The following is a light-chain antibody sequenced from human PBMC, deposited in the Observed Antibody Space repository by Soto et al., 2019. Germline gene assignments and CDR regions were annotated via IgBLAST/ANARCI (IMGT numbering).Light chain of an antibody. CDR1: QSISSW. V-gene: IGKV1-5*01. J-gene: IGKJ4*01. CDR2: DAS. Sequence: DIQMTQSPSTLSASVGDRVTITCRASQSISSWLAWYQQKPGKAPKLLIYDASSLESGVPSRFSGSGSGTEFTLTISSLQPDDFATYFCQQTFSSPLTFGGGTKVDIK. CDR3: QQTFSSPLT.